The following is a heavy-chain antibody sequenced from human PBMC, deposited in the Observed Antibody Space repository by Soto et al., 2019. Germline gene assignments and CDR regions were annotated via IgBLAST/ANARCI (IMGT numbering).Heavy chain of an antibody. V-gene: IGHV3-30*18. CDR3: AKRDGGVPDR. CDR2: ISYGGSNK. D-gene: IGHD3-16*01. CDR1: GFTFSSYD. Sequence: GGSLRLSCAASGFTFSSYDMHWVRQALGKGLEWVAVISYGGSNKYYADSVKGRFTISRDNSKNTLYLQMNSPRAEDTGVYYSAKRDGGVPDRWGQGTLGTVSS. J-gene: IGHJ5*02.